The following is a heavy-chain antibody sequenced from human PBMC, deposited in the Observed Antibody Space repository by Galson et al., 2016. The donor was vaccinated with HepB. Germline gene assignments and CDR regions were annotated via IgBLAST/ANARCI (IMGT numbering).Heavy chain of an antibody. Sequence: SETLSLTCTVSGDSISSYYLSWIRQPPGKGLEWIGYIYYSGSTNYNPSLKSRVTISVGTSKNQFSLKLSSVTAADTDVYYFARGGVGMDVWGQGTTVTVSS. CDR1: GDSISSYY. CDR3: ARGGVGMDV. V-gene: IGHV4-59*01. J-gene: IGHJ6*02. D-gene: IGHD1-26*01. CDR2: IYYSGST.